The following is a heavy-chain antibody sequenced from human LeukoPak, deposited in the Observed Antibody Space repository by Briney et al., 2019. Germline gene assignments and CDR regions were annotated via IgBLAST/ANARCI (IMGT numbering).Heavy chain of an antibody. Sequence: PGRSLRLSCAASGFTFSSYAMHWVRQAPGKGLEWVAVISYDGSNKYYADSVKGRFTISRDNSKNTLYLQMNSLRAEDTAVYYSARAIAVAGADNDYWGQGTLVTVSS. D-gene: IGHD6-19*01. CDR3: ARAIAVAGADNDY. J-gene: IGHJ4*02. CDR2: ISYDGSNK. V-gene: IGHV3-30-3*01. CDR1: GFTFSSYA.